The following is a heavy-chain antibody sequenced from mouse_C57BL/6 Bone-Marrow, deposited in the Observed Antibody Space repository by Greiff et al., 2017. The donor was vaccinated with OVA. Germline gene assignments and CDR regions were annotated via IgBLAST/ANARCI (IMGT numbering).Heavy chain of an antibody. Sequence: EVQLQQSGPELVKPGASVKISCKASGYTFTDYYMNWVKQSHGKSLEWIGDINPNNGGTSYNQKFKGKATLTVDKSSSTAYMELRSLTSEDSAVYYCAREILYGNYDYGGQGTTLTVSS. CDR1: GYTFTDYY. V-gene: IGHV1-26*01. J-gene: IGHJ2*01. CDR3: AREILYGNYDY. CDR2: INPNNGGT. D-gene: IGHD2-1*01.